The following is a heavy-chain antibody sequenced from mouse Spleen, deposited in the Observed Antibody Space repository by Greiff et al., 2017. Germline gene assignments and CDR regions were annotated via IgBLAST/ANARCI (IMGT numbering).Heavy chain of an antibody. CDR1: GYTFTDYY. CDR3: ANMITTGYFDY. CDR2: INPNNGGT. D-gene: IGHD2-4*01. Sequence: VQLQQSGPELVKPGASVKISCKASGYTFTDYYMNWVKQSHGKSLEWIGDINPNNGGTSYNQKFKGKATLTVDKSSSTAYMELRSLTSEDSAVYYCANMITTGYFDYGGQGTTLTVSS. V-gene: IGHV1-26*01. J-gene: IGHJ2*01.